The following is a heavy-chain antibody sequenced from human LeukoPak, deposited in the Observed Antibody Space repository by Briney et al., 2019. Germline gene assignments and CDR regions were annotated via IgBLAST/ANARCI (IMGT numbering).Heavy chain of an antibody. Sequence: GASVKVSCKASRYTFTGYYMHWVRQAPGQGLEWMGWINPNSDGTNYAQKFQGRVTMTRDTSISTAYMELSRLRSDDTAVYYCASHYCSSTSCLQEPFDYWGQGTLVTVSS. V-gene: IGHV1-2*02. CDR3: ASHYCSSTSCLQEPFDY. CDR1: RYTFTGYY. CDR2: INPNSDGT. D-gene: IGHD2-2*01. J-gene: IGHJ4*02.